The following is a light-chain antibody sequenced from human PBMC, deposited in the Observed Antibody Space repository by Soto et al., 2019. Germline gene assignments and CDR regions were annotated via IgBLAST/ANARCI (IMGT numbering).Light chain of an antibody. Sequence: DIVLPQSPAPLSLSPGERAPLSCRARQSVSSYLAWYPQKPGQAPRLLIYDVSTRATGIPARFSGSGSGTDFTPTISSLETEDFAVYCCEQRSNWPTAFGQGTKVEIK. J-gene: IGKJ1*01. CDR1: QSVSSY. CDR3: EQRSNWPTA. V-gene: IGKV3-11*01. CDR2: DVS.